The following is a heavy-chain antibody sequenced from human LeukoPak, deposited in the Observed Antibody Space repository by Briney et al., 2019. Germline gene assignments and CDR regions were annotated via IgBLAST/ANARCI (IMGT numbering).Heavy chain of an antibody. Sequence: GGSLRLSCAASGFTVSSNYMSWVRQAPGKGLEWVSVIYSGGSTYYADSVKGRFTISRDNAKNSLYLQMNSLRDEDTAVYYCAGGMERGYEDYWGQGTLVTVSS. D-gene: IGHD2-2*01. CDR1: GFTVSSNY. CDR3: AGGMERGYEDY. V-gene: IGHV3-53*01. CDR2: IYSGGST. J-gene: IGHJ4*02.